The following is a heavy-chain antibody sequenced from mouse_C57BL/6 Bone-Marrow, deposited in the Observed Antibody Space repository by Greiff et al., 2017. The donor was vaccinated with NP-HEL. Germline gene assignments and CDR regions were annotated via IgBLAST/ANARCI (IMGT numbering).Heavy chain of an antibody. CDR1: GFSFNTYA. CDR2: IRSKSNNYAT. D-gene: IGHD2-4*01. V-gene: IGHV10-1*01. CDR3: VRIYYDLYYYAMDY. Sequence: EVHLVESGGGLVQPKGSLKLSCAASGFSFNTYAMNWVRQAPGKGLEWVARIRSKSNNYATYYADSVKDRFTISRDDSESMLYLQMNNLKTEDTAMYYGVRIYYDLYYYAMDYWGQGTSVTVSS. J-gene: IGHJ4*01.